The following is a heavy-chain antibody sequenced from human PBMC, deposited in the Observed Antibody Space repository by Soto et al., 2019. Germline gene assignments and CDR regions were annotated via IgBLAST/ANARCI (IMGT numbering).Heavy chain of an antibody. CDR1: GGSINSGGDY. D-gene: IGHD5-18*01. Sequence: QVQLQESGPGLVKSSQTLSLTCTVSGGSINSGGDYWSWIRQHPGKGLEWIGYSYYSGSTFYNPSLQSRGTISIDTSKNLFLLQLTSVTAADTGLYYWARGELWWDYLGQGTLVTVSS. CDR3: ARGELWWDY. V-gene: IGHV4-31*03. J-gene: IGHJ4*02. CDR2: SYYSGST.